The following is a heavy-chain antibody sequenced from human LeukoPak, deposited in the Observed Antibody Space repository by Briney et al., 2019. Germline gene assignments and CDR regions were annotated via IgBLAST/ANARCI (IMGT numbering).Heavy chain of an antibody. Sequence: LSLTCTVSGYSISSGYYWGWIRQPPGKGLEWVAFIRYDGSNKYYADSVKGRFTISRDNSKNTLYLQMNSLRVEDTAVYYCARGSYIYGYVLDYWGQGTLVTVSS. V-gene: IGHV3-33*08. D-gene: IGHD5-18*01. J-gene: IGHJ4*02. CDR3: ARGSYIYGYVLDY. CDR1: GYSISSGYY. CDR2: IRYDGSNK.